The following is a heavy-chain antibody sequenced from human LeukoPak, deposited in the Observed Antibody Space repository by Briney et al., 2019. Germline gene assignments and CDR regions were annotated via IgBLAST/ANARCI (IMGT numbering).Heavy chain of an antibody. D-gene: IGHD2-2*01. Sequence: ASETLSLTCTVSGGSISSSSYYWGWIRQPPGKGLEWIGSIYYSGSTYYNPSLKSRVTISVDTSKNQFSLKLSSVTAADTAVYYCARTFSGYCSSTSCSYTQHNWFDPWGQGTLVTVSS. CDR1: GGSISSSSYY. J-gene: IGHJ5*02. CDR3: ARTFSGYCSSTSCSYTQHNWFDP. V-gene: IGHV4-39*01. CDR2: IYYSGST.